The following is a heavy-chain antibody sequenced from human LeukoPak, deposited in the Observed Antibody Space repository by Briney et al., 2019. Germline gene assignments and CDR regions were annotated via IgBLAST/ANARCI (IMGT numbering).Heavy chain of an antibody. CDR1: GGSISSGDYY. D-gene: IGHD2-2*01. Sequence: SETLSLTCTVSGGSISSGDYYWSWIRQPPGKGLEWIGYTYYSGSTNYNPSLKSRVTISVDTSKNQFSLKLSSVTAADTAVYYCARGCSSTSCYAFDYWGQGILVTVSS. J-gene: IGHJ4*02. CDR2: TYYSGST. CDR3: ARGCSSTSCYAFDY. V-gene: IGHV4-61*08.